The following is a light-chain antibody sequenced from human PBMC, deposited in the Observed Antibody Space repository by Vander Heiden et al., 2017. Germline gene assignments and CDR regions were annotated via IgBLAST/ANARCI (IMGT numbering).Light chain of an antibody. CDR2: DAS. CDR1: QSVSNY. Sequence: EIVLTQSPATLSLSPGERATLSCRASQSVSNYLAWYQQKPGQAPRLLIYDASNRATGIPARFSGSGSGTDFTLTISSLEPEDFAVYYWQHRRNVPSFGGGTQVEIK. CDR3: QHRRNVPS. J-gene: IGKJ4*01. V-gene: IGKV3-11*01.